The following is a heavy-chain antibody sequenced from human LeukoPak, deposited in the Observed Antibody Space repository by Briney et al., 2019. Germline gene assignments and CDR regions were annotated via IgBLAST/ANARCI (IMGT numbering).Heavy chain of an antibody. CDR3: ASLYSSGWSGYYYYMDV. V-gene: IGHV4-39*01. CDR1: GDSISSSSYY. J-gene: IGHJ6*03. D-gene: IGHD6-19*01. Sequence: PSETLSLTCTVSGDSISSSSYYWGWIRQPPGKGLEWIGSIYYSRSTYYNPSSKSEATISVETSKNQFSLKLSSVNAADTAVYYCASLYSSGWSGYYYYMDVWGKGTTVTVSS. CDR2: IYYSRST.